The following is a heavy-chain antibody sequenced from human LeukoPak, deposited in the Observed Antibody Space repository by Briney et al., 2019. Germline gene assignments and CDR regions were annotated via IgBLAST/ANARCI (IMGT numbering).Heavy chain of an antibody. CDR2: INHSGST. Sequence: KPSETLSLTCAVYGGSFSGYYWSWIRQPPGKGLEWIGEINHSGSTNYNPSLRSRVTISVDTSKNQFSLKLSSVTVADTAVCSCARVGSGYYYGYWGQGTLVTVSS. J-gene: IGHJ4*02. V-gene: IGHV4-34*01. D-gene: IGHD3-22*01. CDR1: GGSFSGYY. CDR3: ARVGSGYYYGY.